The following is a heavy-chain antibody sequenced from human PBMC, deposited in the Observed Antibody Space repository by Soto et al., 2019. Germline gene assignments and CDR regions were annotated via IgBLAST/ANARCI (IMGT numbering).Heavy chain of an antibody. CDR2: IIPIFGTA. D-gene: IGHD2-8*01. J-gene: IGHJ5*02. CDR1: GYSFTDYH. Sequence: SVKVSCKASGYSFTDYHIHWVRQAPGQGLEWMGGIIPIFGTANYAQKFQGRVTITADKSTSTAYMELSSLRSEDTAVYYCARARIRDCTNGVCYDWFDPWGQGTLVTVSS. CDR3: ARARIRDCTNGVCYDWFDP. V-gene: IGHV1-69*06.